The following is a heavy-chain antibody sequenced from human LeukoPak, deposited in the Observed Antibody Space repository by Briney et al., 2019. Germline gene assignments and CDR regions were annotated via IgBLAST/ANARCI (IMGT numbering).Heavy chain of an antibody. CDR2: IKQDGSEK. V-gene: IGHV3-7*05. CDR3: ARHVGDYSSSSGGDY. CDR1: GFTFSHYW. D-gene: IGHD6-6*01. Sequence: WGSLRLSCAASGFTFSHYWMNWVRQAPGKGLEWVANIKQDGSEKYYVESVKGRFTISRDNAKNSLYLQMNSLRAEDTAVYYCARHVGDYSSSSGGDYWGQGTLVTVSS. J-gene: IGHJ4*02.